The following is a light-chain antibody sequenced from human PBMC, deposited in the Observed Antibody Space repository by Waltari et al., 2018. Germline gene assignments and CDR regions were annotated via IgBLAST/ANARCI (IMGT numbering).Light chain of an antibody. J-gene: IGKJ5*01. CDR2: HAS. V-gene: IGKV3-11*01. CDR3: QQRSSWPT. CDR1: QSVSSY. Sequence: EIVLTQSPAILSLSPGERATLSCRASQSVSSYLAWYQQKPGQAPRLLIYHASNRATGIPARFSVSGSGTDFTLTSSSLEPEEFAVYYCQQRSSWPTFGQGTRLEIK.